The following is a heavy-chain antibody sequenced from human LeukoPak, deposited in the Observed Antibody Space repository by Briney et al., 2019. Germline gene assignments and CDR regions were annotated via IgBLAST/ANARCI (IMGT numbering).Heavy chain of an antibody. J-gene: IGHJ5*02. CDR3: ARTLGIAVAGVNWFDP. Sequence: PGGSLRLSCAASGFTFDDYAMHWVRQAPGKGLEWVSGISWNSGSIGYADSVKGRFTISRDNAKNSLYLQMNSLRAEDTAVYYCARTLGIAVAGVNWFDPWGQGTLVTVSS. CDR2: ISWNSGSI. D-gene: IGHD6-19*01. CDR1: GFTFDDYA. V-gene: IGHV3-9*01.